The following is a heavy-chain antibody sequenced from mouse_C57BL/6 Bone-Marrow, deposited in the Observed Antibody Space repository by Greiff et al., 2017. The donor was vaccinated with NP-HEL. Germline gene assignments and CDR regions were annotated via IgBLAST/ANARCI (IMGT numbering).Heavy chain of an antibody. D-gene: IGHD3-1*01. J-gene: IGHJ1*03. CDR1: GFTFSDYG. Sequence: EVKLEESGGGLVQPGGSLKLSCAASGFTFSDYGMAWVRQAPRKGPEWVAFISNLAYSIYYADTVTGRFTISRENAKNTLYLEMSSLRSEDTAMYYCARQGSGPDWYFDVWGTGTTVTVSS. V-gene: IGHV5-15*04. CDR2: ISNLAYSI. CDR3: ARQGSGPDWYFDV.